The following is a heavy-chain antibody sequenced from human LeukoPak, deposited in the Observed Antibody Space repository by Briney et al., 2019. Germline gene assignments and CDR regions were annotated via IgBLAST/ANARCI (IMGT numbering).Heavy chain of an antibody. J-gene: IGHJ4*02. V-gene: IGHV3-48*03. CDR2: ISRSGATI. CDR3: SRDRGGGDIYFDY. D-gene: IGHD2-21*02. Sequence: GGSLRLSCAASGFTFSSYGMNWVRQAPGKGPEWISYISRSGATIYYADSVKGRFTISRDNAKNSLYLQMSSLGAEDTAIYYCSRDRGGGDIYFDYWGQGTLVTVSS. CDR1: GFTFSSYG.